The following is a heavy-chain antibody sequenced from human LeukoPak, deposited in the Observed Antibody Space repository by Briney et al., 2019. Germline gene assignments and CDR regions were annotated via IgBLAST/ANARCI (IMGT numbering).Heavy chain of an antibody. J-gene: IGHJ4*02. V-gene: IGHV3-23*01. D-gene: IGHD3-22*01. Sequence: GGSLRLSCAASGFTFSSYGMSWVRQAPGKGLEWVSAISGSGGSTYYADSVKGRFTISRDNCKNTLYLQMNSLRAEDTAVYYCAKDSGSYYYDSSGYSDWGQGTLVTVSS. CDR1: GFTFSSYG. CDR2: ISGSGGST. CDR3: AKDSGSYYYDSSGYSD.